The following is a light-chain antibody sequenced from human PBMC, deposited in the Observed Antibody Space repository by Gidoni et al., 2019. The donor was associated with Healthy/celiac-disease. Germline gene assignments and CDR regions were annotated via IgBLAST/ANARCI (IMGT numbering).Light chain of an antibody. Sequence: IQMTQSPSSLSASVGDRVTITCRASQSISSYLNWYQQKPGKAPKLLIYAASSLQSGVTSRFSGSGSGTDFTITISSLQPEDFATYYCQQSYSTPGTFGQGTKLEIK. CDR2: AAS. CDR1: QSISSY. V-gene: IGKV1-39*01. J-gene: IGKJ2*02. CDR3: QQSYSTPGT.